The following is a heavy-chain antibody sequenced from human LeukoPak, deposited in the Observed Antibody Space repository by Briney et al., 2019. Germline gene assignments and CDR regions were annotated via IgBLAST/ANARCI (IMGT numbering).Heavy chain of an antibody. J-gene: IGHJ4*02. CDR1: GFTFSSYG. Sequence: GSLRLSCAASGFTFSSYGMSWVRQAPGKGLEWIGSTFYSGNTYDNPSLKSRVTISVDTSKNQFSLKLNSVTAADTAVYYCARHRSKWLQSSFDYWGQGTLVTVSS. D-gene: IGHD5-24*01. V-gene: IGHV4-39*01. CDR2: TFYSGNT. CDR3: ARHRSKWLQSSFDY.